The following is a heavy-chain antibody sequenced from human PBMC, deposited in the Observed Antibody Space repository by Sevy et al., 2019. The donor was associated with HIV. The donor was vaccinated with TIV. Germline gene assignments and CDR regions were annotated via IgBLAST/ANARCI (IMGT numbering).Heavy chain of an antibody. CDR3: ASLYNGFDY. J-gene: IGHJ4*02. CDR2: ISSSSTYI. V-gene: IGHV3-21*01. CDR1: GFTFSSYK. D-gene: IGHD1-20*01. Sequence: GESLKISCAASGFTFSSYKMILVRQAPGKGLEWVSSISSSSTYISYADSVKGRFTISRDNAENSLFLQMNSLRAEDTAEYYCASLYNGFDYWGQGTLVTVSS.